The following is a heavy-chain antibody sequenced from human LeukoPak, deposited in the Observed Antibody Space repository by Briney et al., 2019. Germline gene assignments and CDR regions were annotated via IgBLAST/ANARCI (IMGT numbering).Heavy chain of an antibody. CDR2: ITSSGTTI. V-gene: IGHV3-48*03. D-gene: IGHD3-10*01. J-gene: IGHJ4*02. CDR1: GFIFSSYE. Sequence: GGSLRLSCAASGFIFSSYEMHWVRQAPGKGLEWVSHITSSGTTIYYADSVKGRFTISRDNAKNSLYLQMNSLRAGDTAVYYCARDMGVIFSVFDYWGQGTLVTVSS. CDR3: ARDMGVIFSVFDY.